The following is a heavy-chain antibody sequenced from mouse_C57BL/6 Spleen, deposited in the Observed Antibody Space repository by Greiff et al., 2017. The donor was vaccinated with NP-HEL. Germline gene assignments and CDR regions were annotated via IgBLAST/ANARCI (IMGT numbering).Heavy chain of an antibody. D-gene: IGHD2-5*01. J-gene: IGHJ3*01. CDR1: GFTFSSYA. CDR3: AREGLYSKVFAY. CDR2: ISDGGSYT. Sequence: EVKLMESGGGLVKPGGSLKLSCAASGFTFSSYAMSWVRQTPEKRLEWVATISDGGSYTYYPDNVKGRFTISRDNAKNNLYLQMSHLKSEDTAMYYCAREGLYSKVFAYWGQGTLVTVSA. V-gene: IGHV5-4*01.